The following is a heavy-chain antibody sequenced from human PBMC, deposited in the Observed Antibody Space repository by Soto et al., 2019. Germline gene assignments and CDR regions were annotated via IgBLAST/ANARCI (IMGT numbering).Heavy chain of an antibody. CDR1: GGSFSGYY. V-gene: IGHV4-34*01. CDR2: INHSGST. CDR3: ARGXLPYSNYGWGYYYGMDV. D-gene: IGHD4-4*01. J-gene: IGHJ6*02. Sequence: PSETLSLTCAVYGGSFSGYYWSWIRQPPGKGLEWIGEINHSGSTNYNPSLKSRVTISVDTSKNQFSLKLSSVTAADTAVYYCARGXLPYSNYGWGYYYGMDVWGQGTTVTVSS.